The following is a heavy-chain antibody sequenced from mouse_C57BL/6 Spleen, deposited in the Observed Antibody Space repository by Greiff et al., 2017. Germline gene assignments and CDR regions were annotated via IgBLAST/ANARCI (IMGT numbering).Heavy chain of an antibody. Sequence: EVQLQQSGAELVRPGASVKLSCTASGFNIKDDYMHWVKQRPEQGLEWIGWIDPENGDTEYASKFQGKATITADTSSNTAYLQLSSLTSEDTAVYYCTAGTTVVAGDYWGQGTTLTVSS. J-gene: IGHJ2*01. CDR3: TAGTTVVAGDY. CDR2: IDPENGDT. CDR1: GFNIKDDY. D-gene: IGHD1-1*01. V-gene: IGHV14-4*01.